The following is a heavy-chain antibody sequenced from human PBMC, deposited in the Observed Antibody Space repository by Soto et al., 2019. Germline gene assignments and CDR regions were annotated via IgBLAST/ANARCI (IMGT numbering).Heavy chain of an antibody. CDR3: ARGEVVALGY. D-gene: IGHD2-15*01. CDR2: IYYNGRT. CDR1: GASVASCSYH. J-gene: IGHJ4*02. V-gene: IGHV4-61*01. Sequence: SETLSLTCTVSGASVASCSYHWTWIRQSPGKGLEWIGHIYYNGRTTYNPSLKSRVTMSIDTSKDQFSLKLSSVTAADTAVYYCARGEVVALGYWGQGTLVTVSS.